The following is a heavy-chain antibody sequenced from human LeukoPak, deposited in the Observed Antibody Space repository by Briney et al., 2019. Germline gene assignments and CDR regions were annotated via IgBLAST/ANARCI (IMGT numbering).Heavy chain of an antibody. J-gene: IGHJ6*02. D-gene: IGHD3-22*01. CDR2: ITFDGTVV. V-gene: IGHV3-11*04. Sequence: GGSLTLSCEASGFTFSGYYMSWVRQAPGKGLEWLSYITFDGTVVFYADSVRGRFIISRDNAKNSLYLEINSLTADDSTTYYCAREGTRDSTGFQYFGMDVWGQGTTVTVSS. CDR3: AREGTRDSTGFQYFGMDV. CDR1: GFTFSGYY.